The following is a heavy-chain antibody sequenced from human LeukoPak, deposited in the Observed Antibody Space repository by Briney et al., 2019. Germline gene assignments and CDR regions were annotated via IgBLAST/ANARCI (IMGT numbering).Heavy chain of an antibody. V-gene: IGHV3-23*01. CDR1: GFTFSSYG. CDR3: AKDGVLWIVVTIFGVATAYDY. D-gene: IGHD3-3*01. Sequence: GGSLRLSSAASGFTFSSYGMSWVRQALGKGLEWVSAISGSGGSTYYADSVKGRFSTSRDNSKGTLYLQMNSLRAEDTAVYYCAKDGVLWIVVTIFGVATAYDYWGQGTLVTVSS. CDR2: ISGSGGST. J-gene: IGHJ4*02.